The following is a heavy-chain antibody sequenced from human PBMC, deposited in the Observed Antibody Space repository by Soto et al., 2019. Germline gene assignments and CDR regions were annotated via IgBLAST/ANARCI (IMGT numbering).Heavy chain of an antibody. J-gene: IGHJ5*02. CDR3: ARDSRQLTQGWFDP. CDR1: GGPISSGGYY. Sequence: SETLSLTCTVSGGPISSGGYYWSWIRQHPGKGLEWIGYIYSGSTYYNPSLKSRVTISVDTSKNQFSLKLSSVTAADTAVYYCARDSRQLTQGWFDPWGQGTLVTVSS. CDR2: IYSGST. D-gene: IGHD6-13*01. V-gene: IGHV4-31*03.